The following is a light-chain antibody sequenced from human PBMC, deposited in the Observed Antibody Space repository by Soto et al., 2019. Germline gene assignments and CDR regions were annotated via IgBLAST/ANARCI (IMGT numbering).Light chain of an antibody. V-gene: IGKV3-11*01. J-gene: IGKJ5*01. Sequence: ETVLTQSPASLSLSPGERATLFCRASQSVSNYLAWYQQKPGQAPRLLIYDASNRATGIPARFSGSGSGTDFTLTISSLEPEAFAVYYCQQRRNWPPITFGQGTRLDIK. CDR2: DAS. CDR3: QQRRNWPPIT. CDR1: QSVSNY.